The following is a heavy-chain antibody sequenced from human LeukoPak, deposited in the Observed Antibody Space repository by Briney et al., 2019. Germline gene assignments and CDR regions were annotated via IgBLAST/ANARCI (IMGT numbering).Heavy chain of an antibody. CDR2: INSDGSTT. J-gene: IGHJ4*02. CDR3: ARAGKKVTSSSLTDY. CDR1: AFTFSSYW. D-gene: IGHD6-13*01. Sequence: GGSLRLSCAAFAFTFSSYWMHWVRHAPGKGLVWVSRINSDGSTTTYAESVKGRFTISRDNAKNTLYLQMNSLRAEDTAVYYCARAGKKVTSSSLTDYWGQGTLVTVSS. V-gene: IGHV3-74*01.